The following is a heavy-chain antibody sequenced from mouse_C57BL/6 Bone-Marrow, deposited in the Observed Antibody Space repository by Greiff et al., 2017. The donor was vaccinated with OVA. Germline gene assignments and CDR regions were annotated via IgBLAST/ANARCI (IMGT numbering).Heavy chain of an antibody. CDR3: VRPPTGTEAWFAY. CDR2: IRSKSNNYAT. CDR1: GFSFNTYA. J-gene: IGHJ3*01. V-gene: IGHV10-1*01. Sequence: VQLQQSGGGLVQPKGSLKLSCAASGFSFNTYAMNWVRQAPGKGLEWVARIRSKSNNYATYYADSVKDRFTISRDDSESMLYLQMNNLKTEDTAMYYCVRPPTGTEAWFAYWGQGTLVTVSA. D-gene: IGHD4-1*01.